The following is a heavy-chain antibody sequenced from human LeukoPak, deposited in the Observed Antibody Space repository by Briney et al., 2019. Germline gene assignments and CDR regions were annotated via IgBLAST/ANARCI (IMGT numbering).Heavy chain of an antibody. V-gene: IGHV3-74*01. CDR1: GFTFNSYW. CDR3: ARESAYCSANSCYLPEDY. CDR2: INKDRSST. Sequence: GGSHRLSCTASGFTFNSYWMHWVRHAPGKGLVWVSRINKDRSSTRYADSVKGRFTISIDNAKNSLYLQVNNLRAEDTAVYYCARESAYCSANSCYLPEDYWGQGTLVTVSS. J-gene: IGHJ4*02. D-gene: IGHD2-2*01.